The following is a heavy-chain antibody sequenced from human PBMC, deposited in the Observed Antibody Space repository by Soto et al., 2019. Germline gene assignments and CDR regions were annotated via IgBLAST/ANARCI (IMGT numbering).Heavy chain of an antibody. D-gene: IGHD3-22*01. CDR3: ARDPDTSGYYVFDY. J-gene: IGHJ4*02. CDR2: ISYDGSNK. Sequence: VGSLRLSCAASGFTFGSYAMHWVRQAPGKGLEWVAVISYDGSNKYYADSVKGRFTISRDNSKNTLYLQMNSLRAEDTAVYYWARDPDTSGYYVFDYCGQGTLVTVSS. V-gene: IGHV3-30-3*01. CDR1: GFTFGSYA.